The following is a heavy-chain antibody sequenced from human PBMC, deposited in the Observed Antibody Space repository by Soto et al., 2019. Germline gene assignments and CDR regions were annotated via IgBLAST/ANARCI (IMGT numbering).Heavy chain of an antibody. D-gene: IGHD5-18*01. CDR2: IIPLFGTP. V-gene: IGHV1-69*01. CDR1: GGPFSSYG. J-gene: IGHJ4*02. Sequence: QVLLMQSGAEVKKPGSSVKVSCTSSGGPFSSYGISWVRQVPGQGLEWLGGIIPLFGTPSYARKFQDRHTISADESTTTAYMELSSLTSEDTAMYFCERDGPIQMANIDFWGQGTLVTVSS. CDR3: ERDGPIQMANIDF.